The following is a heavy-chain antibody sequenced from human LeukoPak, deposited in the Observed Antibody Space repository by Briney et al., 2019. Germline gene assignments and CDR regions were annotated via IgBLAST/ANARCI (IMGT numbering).Heavy chain of an antibody. Sequence: ASVKVSCKASGYTFTGYYMHWVRQAPGQGLEWMGWINPNSGGTNYAQKFQGRVTMTRDTSISTAYMELSRLRSDDTAVYYCARTRGYDFWSGYYPYMDVWGKGTTVTASS. J-gene: IGHJ6*03. CDR2: INPNSGGT. D-gene: IGHD3-3*01. V-gene: IGHV1-2*02. CDR3: ARTRGYDFWSGYYPYMDV. CDR1: GYTFTGYY.